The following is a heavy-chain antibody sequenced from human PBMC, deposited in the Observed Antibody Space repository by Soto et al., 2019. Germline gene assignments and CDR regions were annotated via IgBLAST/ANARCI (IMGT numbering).Heavy chain of an antibody. CDR3: ATLSRHSVNY. Sequence: QVQRVESGGGVVQPGRSLRLSCAASGFTFSSYGMHWVRQAPGKGLEWVAVIWYDGSNKYYADSVKGRFTISRDNSKNTLYLQMNSLRAEDTAVYYCATLSRHSVNYWGQVTLLTVSS. J-gene: IGHJ4*02. D-gene: IGHD6-13*01. V-gene: IGHV3-33*01. CDR1: GFTFSSYG. CDR2: IWYDGSNK.